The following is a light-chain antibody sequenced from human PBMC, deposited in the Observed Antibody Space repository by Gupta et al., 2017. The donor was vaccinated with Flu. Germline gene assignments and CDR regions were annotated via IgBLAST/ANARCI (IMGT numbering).Light chain of an antibody. CDR2: KSS. J-gene: IGKJ2*01. V-gene: IGKV2-30*02. CDR1: QRRGHSDGNIY. Sequence: VTLEKPASISCSPCQRRGHSDGNIYVYWYQQKPGQAPRLLIYKSSSRAYGVPDRFSGSGSGTEFTLNISRVEADDVGFYYCKQCNCCPYTFGQGTKLEI. CDR3: KQCNCCPYT.